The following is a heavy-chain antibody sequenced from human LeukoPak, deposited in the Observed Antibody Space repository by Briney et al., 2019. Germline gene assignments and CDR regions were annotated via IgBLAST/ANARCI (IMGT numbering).Heavy chain of an antibody. CDR3: ARVFRYSSGMDY. V-gene: IGHV4-4*07. J-gene: IGHJ4*02. CDR1: GGSISSYY. D-gene: IGHD6-19*01. CDR2: IYTSGST. Sequence: SETLSLTCTVSGGSISSYYCSWIRQPAGTGLEWIGRIYTSGSTNYNPSLKSRVTMSVDTSKNQFSLKLSSVTAADTAVYYCARVFRYSSGMDYWGQGTLVTVSS.